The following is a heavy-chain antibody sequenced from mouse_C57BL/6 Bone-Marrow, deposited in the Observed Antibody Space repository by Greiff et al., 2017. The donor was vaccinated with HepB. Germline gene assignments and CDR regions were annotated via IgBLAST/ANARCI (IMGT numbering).Heavy chain of an antibody. V-gene: IGHV5-9*01. D-gene: IGHD1-1*01. CDR1: GFTFSSYT. J-gene: IGHJ2*01. Sequence: EVKLVESGGGLVKPGGSLKLSCAASGFTFSSYTMSWVRQTPEKRLEWVATISGGGGNTYYPDSVKGRFSISRDNAKNTLYLHMSSLRSEDTALYYCARQSTTVVAYLDYWGQGTTLTVSS. CDR3: ARQSTTVVAYLDY. CDR2: ISGGGGNT.